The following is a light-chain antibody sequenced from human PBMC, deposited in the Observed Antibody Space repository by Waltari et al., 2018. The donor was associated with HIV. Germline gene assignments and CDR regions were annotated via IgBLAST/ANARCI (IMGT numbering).Light chain of an antibody. V-gene: IGLV1-47*01. CDR3: STWDDSLSHWV. Sequence: QSVLTQPPSASGTPGQNMTVLCSGDTSNIGPNFVFWYQQRPGTAPRLVIYRNDQPPSGVPDRFSASKSATAASLAISWLRSEDEGDYYCSTWDDSLSHWVFGGGTKLTVL. CDR2: RND. CDR1: TSNIGPNF. J-gene: IGLJ3*02.